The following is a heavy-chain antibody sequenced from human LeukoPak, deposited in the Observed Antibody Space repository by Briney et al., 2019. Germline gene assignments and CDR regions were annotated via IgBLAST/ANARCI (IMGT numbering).Heavy chain of an antibody. Sequence: PSETLSLTCTVAGGSMSSYYWSWIRQPAGKGLEWIGRIYTSGSTNYNPSLKSRVTMSVDTSKNQFSLKLTSVTPADPAVFYFAGGVLYYYHYMDVWGKGTTVTGSS. J-gene: IGHJ6*03. D-gene: IGHD1-1*01. CDR1: GGSMSSYY. CDR3: AGGVLYYYHYMDV. CDR2: IYTSGST. V-gene: IGHV4-4*07.